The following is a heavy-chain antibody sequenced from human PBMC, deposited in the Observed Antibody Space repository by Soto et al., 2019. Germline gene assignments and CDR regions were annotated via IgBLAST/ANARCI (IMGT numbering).Heavy chain of an antibody. Sequence: ASETLSLTCTVSGGSISSGDYYWSWVRQPPGKGLEWIGYIYYSGSTYYNPSLKSRVTISVDTSKNQFSLKLSSVTAADTAVYYCARVSRDAFDIWGQGKMVTVSS. J-gene: IGHJ3*02. CDR2: IYYSGST. V-gene: IGHV4-30-4*01. CDR3: ARVSRDAFDI. CDR1: GGSISSGDYY.